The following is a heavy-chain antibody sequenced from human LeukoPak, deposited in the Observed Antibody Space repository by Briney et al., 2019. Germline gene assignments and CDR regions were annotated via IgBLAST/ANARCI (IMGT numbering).Heavy chain of an antibody. V-gene: IGHV3-74*01. CDR2: IDSDGSTT. D-gene: IGHD3-10*01. J-gene: IGHJ5*02. CDR1: GFTFSSYW. Sequence: GGSLRLSCAASGFTFSSYWMHWVRQAPGKGLMWVSRIDSDGSTTTYADSVKGRFTISRGNAKNTLYLQTNSLRAEDTAVYYCARDSGNWLDPWGQGTLVTVSS. CDR3: ARDSGNWLDP.